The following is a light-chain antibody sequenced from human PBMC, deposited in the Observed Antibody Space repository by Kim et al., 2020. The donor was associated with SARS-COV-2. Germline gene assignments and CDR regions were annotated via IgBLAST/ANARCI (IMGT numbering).Light chain of an antibody. V-gene: IGKV1-27*01. CDR2: AAS. CDR1: QDVANS. CDR3: QKYNSAPWT. Sequence: ASVGDRVTITCRASQDVANSLAWYQQKPGTVPKVLIYAASTLQSGVPSRFSGSGSGTEFTLTIGSLQTEDVATYYCQKYNSAPWTFGPGTKVDIK. J-gene: IGKJ1*01.